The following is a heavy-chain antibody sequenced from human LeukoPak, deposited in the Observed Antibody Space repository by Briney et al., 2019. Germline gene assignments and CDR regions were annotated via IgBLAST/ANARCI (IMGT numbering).Heavy chain of an antibody. CDR2: IGGRGGST. CDR3: GKEGGA. J-gene: IGHJ5*02. Sequence: GGSLRLSCAASGFRFSDYTMTWVRQAPGKGPEWVSAIGGRGGSTYYADFLGGRFTISRDNSKDMLYLQMNSLKVEDTATYYCGKEGGAWGQGTKVTVSS. V-gene: IGHV3-23*01. CDR1: GFRFSDYT. D-gene: IGHD3-16*01.